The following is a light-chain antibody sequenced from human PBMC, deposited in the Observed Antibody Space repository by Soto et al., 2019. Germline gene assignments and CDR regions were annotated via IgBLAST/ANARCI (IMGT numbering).Light chain of an antibody. CDR2: LNSDGSH. V-gene: IGLV4-69*01. J-gene: IGLJ2*01. CDR1: SGHSSYA. CDR3: QTWGAGIGI. Sequence: QLVLTQSPSASASLGASVKLTCTLSSGHSSYAIAWHQQQPEKGPRYLMKLNSDGSHSKGDGIPDRFSGSSSGAERYLTISSLQSEDEADYYCQTWGAGIGIFGGGTKVHRP.